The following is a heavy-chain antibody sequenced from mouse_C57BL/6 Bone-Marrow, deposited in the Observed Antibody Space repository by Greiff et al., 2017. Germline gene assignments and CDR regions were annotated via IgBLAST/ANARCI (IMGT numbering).Heavy chain of an antibody. Sequence: VKLQESGAELARPGASVKLSCKASGYTFTSYGISWVKQRTGQGLEWIGEIYPRSGNTYYNEKFKGKATMTADKSSSTAYMELRSLTSEDSAVYFCARLYDAMDYWGQGTSVTVSS. J-gene: IGHJ4*01. V-gene: IGHV1-81*01. CDR2: IYPRSGNT. CDR1: GYTFTSYG. CDR3: ARLYDAMDY. D-gene: IGHD2-3*01.